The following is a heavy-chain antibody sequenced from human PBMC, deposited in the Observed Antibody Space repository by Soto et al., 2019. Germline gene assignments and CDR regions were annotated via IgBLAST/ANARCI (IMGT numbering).Heavy chain of an antibody. CDR1: GGSISSYY. Sequence: AETLSLTFTVCGGSISSYYWGWIRQPPGKGLEWIGYIYYSGSTNYNPSLKSRVTISVDTSKNQFSLKLSSVTAADTAVYYCARDLAYYYGSGSPNWFDPWGQGTLVTVSS. CDR2: IYYSGST. D-gene: IGHD3-10*01. CDR3: ARDLAYYYGSGSPNWFDP. J-gene: IGHJ5*02. V-gene: IGHV4-59*01.